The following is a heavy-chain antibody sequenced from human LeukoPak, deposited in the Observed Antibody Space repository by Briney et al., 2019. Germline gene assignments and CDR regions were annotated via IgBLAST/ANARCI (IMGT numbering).Heavy chain of an antibody. Sequence: GGSLRLSCAASGFTFTSYAMMWVRQAPGKGLEWVSSVTSGGATYYAASVKGRFTISRDNSENTLYLQMNSLRAEDTAVYYCAKGAAGDKVDWFDPWGQGTLVTVSS. CDR3: AKGAAGDKVDWFDP. CDR2: VTSGGAT. D-gene: IGHD2-21*01. J-gene: IGHJ5*02. CDR1: GFTFTSYA. V-gene: IGHV3-23*01.